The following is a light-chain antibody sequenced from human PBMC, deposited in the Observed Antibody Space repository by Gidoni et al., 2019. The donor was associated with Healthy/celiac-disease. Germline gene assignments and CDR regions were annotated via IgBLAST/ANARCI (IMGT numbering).Light chain of an antibody. CDR3: QQYYSTPYT. CDR2: WAS. V-gene: IGKV4-1*01. Sequence: DIVMTQSPDSLAVSLGARATINCKSSQRVLYCSNNKNYLAWYPQKPGQPPKLLIYWASTRESGVPDRFSGSGSGTDFTLTISSLQAEDVAVYYCQQYYSTPYTFGQGTKLEIK. J-gene: IGKJ2*01. CDR1: QRVLYCSNNKNY.